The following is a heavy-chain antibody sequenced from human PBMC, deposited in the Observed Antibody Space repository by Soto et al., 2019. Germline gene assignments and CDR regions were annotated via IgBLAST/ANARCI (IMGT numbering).Heavy chain of an antibody. V-gene: IGHV4-59*01. J-gene: IGHJ6*03. Sequence: QVQLQESGPGLVKPSETLSLTCTVSGGSISSYYWSWIRQPPGKGLEWIGYIYYSGSTNYNPSLKSRVTISVDTSKNQFSLKLSSVTAADTAVYYCARGRPQKGGYCSSTSCYSYYCYYMDVWGKGTTVTVSS. CDR2: IYYSGST. D-gene: IGHD2-2*01. CDR1: GGSISSYY. CDR3: ARGRPQKGGYCSSTSCYSYYCYYMDV.